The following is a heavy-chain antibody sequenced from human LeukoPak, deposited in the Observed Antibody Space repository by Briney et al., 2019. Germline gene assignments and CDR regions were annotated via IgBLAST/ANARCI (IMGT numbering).Heavy chain of an antibody. D-gene: IGHD6-13*01. Sequence: ASVRVSCKASGYTFTNYDINWVRQASGQGLEWMGWMNPNSGNTGSAQKFQGRVTMTSNTSISTAYMELSSLRSEDTAVYYCARGLRREQQLGRAFDYWGQGTPVTVSS. CDR1: GYTFTNYD. CDR3: ARGLRREQQLGRAFDY. V-gene: IGHV1-8*01. CDR2: MNPNSGNT. J-gene: IGHJ4*02.